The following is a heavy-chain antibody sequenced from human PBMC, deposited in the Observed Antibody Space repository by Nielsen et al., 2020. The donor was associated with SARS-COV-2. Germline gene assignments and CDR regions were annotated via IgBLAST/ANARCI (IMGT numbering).Heavy chain of an antibody. CDR2: INPNSGGT. Sequence: WVRQAPGQGLEWMGRINPNSGGTKYAQQFQGRVALTTDTATKTAYMELGSLRSDDTAVYYCARERERSSGYYTKYFYYGMVVWGQGTTVTVSS. CDR3: ARERERSSGYYTKYFYYGMVV. D-gene: IGHD3-3*01. V-gene: IGHV1-18*01. J-gene: IGHJ6*02.